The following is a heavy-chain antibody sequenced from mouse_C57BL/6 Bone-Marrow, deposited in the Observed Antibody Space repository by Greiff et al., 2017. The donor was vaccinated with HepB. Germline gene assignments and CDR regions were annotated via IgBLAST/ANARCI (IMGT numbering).Heavy chain of an antibody. V-gene: IGHV1-63*01. D-gene: IGHD2-4*01. CDR3: ERGGRDYGRFAY. J-gene: IGHJ3*01. CDR2: IYPGGGYT. Sequence: QVQLQQSGAELVRPGTSVKMSCKASGYTFTNYWIGWAKQRPGHGLEWIGDIYPGGGYTNYNEKFKGKATLTADKSSSTSYMQLSSLTSEDSAIYSSERGGRDYGRFAYWGRGTLVTVSA. CDR1: GYTFTNYW.